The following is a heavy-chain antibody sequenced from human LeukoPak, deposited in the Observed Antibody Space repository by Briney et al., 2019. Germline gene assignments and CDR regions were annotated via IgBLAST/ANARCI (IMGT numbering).Heavy chain of an antibody. J-gene: IGHJ2*01. D-gene: IGHD7-27*01. Sequence: SETLSLTCTVSGGSISSYYWSWIRQPPAKGLEWIGYIYYSGSTNYNPSLKSRVTISVDTSKNQFSLKLSSVTAADTAVYYCARVVHWVANIFYWYFDLWGRGTLVTVSS. CDR3: ARVVHWVANIFYWYFDL. CDR2: IYYSGST. CDR1: GGSISSYY. V-gene: IGHV4-59*01.